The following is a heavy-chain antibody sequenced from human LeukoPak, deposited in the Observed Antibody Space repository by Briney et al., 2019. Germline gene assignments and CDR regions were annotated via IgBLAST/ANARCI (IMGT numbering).Heavy chain of an antibody. V-gene: IGHV1-69*05. CDR2: IIPIFGTA. J-gene: IGHJ1*01. CDR1: GGTFSSYA. Sequence: SVKVSCKASGGTFSSYAISWVRQAPGQGREVMGRIIPIFGTANYAQKFHGRVTITTDESTSTAYMELSSLRSEDTAVYYCARDPWELVGEYFQHWGQGTLVTVSS. CDR3: ARDPWELVGEYFQH. D-gene: IGHD1-26*01.